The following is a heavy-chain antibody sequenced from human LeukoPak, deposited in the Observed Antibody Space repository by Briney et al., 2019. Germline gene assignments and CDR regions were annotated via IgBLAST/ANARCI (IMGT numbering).Heavy chain of an antibody. CDR2: ISGTGGST. CDR3: ARDRWGYSYGGD. V-gene: IGHV3-23*01. Sequence: GGSLRLSCAASGFTFSTYAMTWVRQAPGKGLEWVSLISGTGGSTYYADSVKGRFTISRDNSKNTLYLQMNSLRVEDTAVYYCARDRWGYSYGGDWGQGTLVTVSS. D-gene: IGHD5-18*01. J-gene: IGHJ4*02. CDR1: GFTFSTYA.